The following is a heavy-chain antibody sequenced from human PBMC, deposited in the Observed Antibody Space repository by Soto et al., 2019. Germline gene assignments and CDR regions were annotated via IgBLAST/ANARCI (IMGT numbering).Heavy chain of an antibody. CDR3: ARVSGWYDDYYYGMDV. CDR1: GGTFSSYA. Sequence: QVQLVQSGAEVKKPGSSVKVSCKASGGTFSSYAISWVRQAPGQGLEWMGGIIPIFGTANYAQKFQGRVTITADESTSPAYMELSSLRSEDTAVYYCARVSGWYDDYYYGMDVWGQGTTVTVSS. V-gene: IGHV1-69*12. D-gene: IGHD6-19*01. CDR2: IIPIFGTA. J-gene: IGHJ6*02.